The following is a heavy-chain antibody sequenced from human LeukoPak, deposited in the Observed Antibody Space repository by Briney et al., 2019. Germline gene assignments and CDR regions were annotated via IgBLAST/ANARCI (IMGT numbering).Heavy chain of an antibody. V-gene: IGHV3-30-3*01. Sequence: GGSLRLSCAASGFTFSSYAMHWVRQAPGKGLEWVAVISYDGSNKYYADSVKGRFTISRDNAKNSLYLQMNSLRAEDTAVYYCARSTRGPPDAFDIWGQGTMVTVSS. CDR2: ISYDGSNK. D-gene: IGHD3-10*01. CDR1: GFTFSSYA. J-gene: IGHJ3*02. CDR3: ARSTRGPPDAFDI.